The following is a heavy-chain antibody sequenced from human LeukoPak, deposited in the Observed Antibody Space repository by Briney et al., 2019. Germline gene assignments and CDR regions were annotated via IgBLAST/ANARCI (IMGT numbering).Heavy chain of an antibody. J-gene: IGHJ6*03. CDR1: GYTFTSYG. CDR3: ARVRDILTGYYNYMDV. CDR2: ISADNGNT. D-gene: IGHD3-9*01. Sequence: ASVKVSCKASGYTFTSYGISWVRHAPGQGLEWMGWISADNGNTNYALKLQGRVTMTTDTSTSTAYMELRSLRSDDTAVYYCARVRDILTGYYNYMDVWGKGTTVTVSS. V-gene: IGHV1-18*01.